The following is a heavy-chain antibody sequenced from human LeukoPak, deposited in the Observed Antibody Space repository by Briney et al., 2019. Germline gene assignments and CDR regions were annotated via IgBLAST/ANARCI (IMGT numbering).Heavy chain of an antibody. CDR2: ISYDGSNK. V-gene: IGHV3-30*18. CDR3: AKEQVPEYYGSGTWGYYYYGMDV. Sequence: GGSLRLSCAASGFTFSSYGMHWVRQAPGKGLEWVAVISYDGSNKYYADSVKGRFTISRDNSKNTMYLQMNSLRAEDTAVYYCAKEQVPEYYGSGTWGYYYYGMDVWGQGTTVTVSS. J-gene: IGHJ6*02. CDR1: GFTFSSYG. D-gene: IGHD3-10*01.